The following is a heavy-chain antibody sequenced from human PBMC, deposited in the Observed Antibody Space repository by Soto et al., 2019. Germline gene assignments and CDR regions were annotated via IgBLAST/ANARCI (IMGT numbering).Heavy chain of an antibody. CDR2: ISGSGGST. CDR3: AKDKDCSGGSCYYDY. J-gene: IGHJ4*02. D-gene: IGHD2-15*01. CDR1: GFTFSRYA. Sequence: GGSLRLSCAASGFTFSRYAMSWVRQAPGKGLEWVSAISGSGGSTYYADSVKGRFTISRDNSKNTLYLQMNSLRAEDTAVYYCAKDKDCSGGSCYYDYWGQGTLVTVSS. V-gene: IGHV3-23*01.